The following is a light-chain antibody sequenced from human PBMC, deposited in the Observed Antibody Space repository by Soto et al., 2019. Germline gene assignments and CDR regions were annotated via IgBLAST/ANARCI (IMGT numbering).Light chain of an antibody. CDR2: EVT. CDR3: TSYTTSATLL. J-gene: IGLJ3*02. Sequence: QYALTQPASVSGSPGQSIAISCTGTTSDVGAYNYVSWYQRHPGQAPKLIIYEVTTRPSGVSDRFSGSKSGNTASLTISGLQAEDEADYYCTSYTTSATLLFGGGTKLTVL. CDR1: TSDVGAYNY. V-gene: IGLV2-14*01.